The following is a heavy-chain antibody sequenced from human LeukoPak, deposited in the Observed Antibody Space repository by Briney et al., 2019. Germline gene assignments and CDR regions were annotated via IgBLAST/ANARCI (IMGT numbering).Heavy chain of an antibody. CDR3: ARTRDRYYHGSGTVGGNWFDP. J-gene: IGHJ5*02. D-gene: IGHD3-10*01. CDR1: GFTFSDYY. CDR2: ISSSGSTI. V-gene: IGHV3-11*04. Sequence: GGSLRLSCAASGFTFSDYYMSWIRQAPGKGLEWVSYISSSGSTIYYADSVKGRFTISRDNAKNSLYLQMNSLRAEDTAVYYCARTRDRYYHGSGTVGGNWFDPWGQGTLVTVSS.